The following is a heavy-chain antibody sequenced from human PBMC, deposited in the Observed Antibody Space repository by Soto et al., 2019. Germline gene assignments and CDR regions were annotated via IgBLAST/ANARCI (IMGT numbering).Heavy chain of an antibody. D-gene: IGHD1-26*01. Sequence: GGSLRLSCAASGFTFSNYEMNWVRQAPGKGLEWVSYISSTSSVKYYADSVKGRFTISRDNAKKSLYLQMKNLRPEDTAVYYCAGDQGGTYQNWLDPWGQGALVTVSS. V-gene: IGHV3-48*03. CDR1: GFTFSNYE. CDR3: AGDQGGTYQNWLDP. J-gene: IGHJ5*02. CDR2: ISSTSSVK.